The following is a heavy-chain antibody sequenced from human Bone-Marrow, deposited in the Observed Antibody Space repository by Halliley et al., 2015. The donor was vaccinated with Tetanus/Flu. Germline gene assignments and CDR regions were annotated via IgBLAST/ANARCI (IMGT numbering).Heavy chain of an antibody. CDR3: ARLRAGFYYDSSGYDY. Sequence: GYIYDSGNTNYNPFLKSRVTMSVDTSKNQFSLKLSSVTAADTAVYYCARLRAGFYYDSSGYDYWGQGTLVTVSA. J-gene: IGHJ4*02. CDR2: IYDSGNT. V-gene: IGHV4-61*07. D-gene: IGHD3-22*01.